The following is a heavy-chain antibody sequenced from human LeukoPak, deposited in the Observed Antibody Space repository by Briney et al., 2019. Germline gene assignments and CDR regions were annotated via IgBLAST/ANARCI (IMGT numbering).Heavy chain of an antibody. D-gene: IGHD6-19*01. Sequence: GGSLRLSCAVSGFTLSSNYMSGVREAPGKGGEGVSVIYSGGSTYYADSVKGRFTISRDNSKNTLYLQMNSLRAEDTAVYYCARSKQWLVVYFDYWGQGTLVTVSS. J-gene: IGHJ4*02. CDR1: GFTLSSNY. V-gene: IGHV3-66*02. CDR3: ARSKQWLVVYFDY. CDR2: IYSGGST.